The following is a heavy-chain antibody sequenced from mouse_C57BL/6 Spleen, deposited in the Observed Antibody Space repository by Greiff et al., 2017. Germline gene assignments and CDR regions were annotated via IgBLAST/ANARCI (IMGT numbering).Heavy chain of an antibody. Sequence: EVNVVESEGGLVQPGSSMKLSCTASGFTFRDYYMAWVRQVPEKGLEWVANINYDGSSTYYLDSLKSRFIISRDNAKNILYLQMSSLKSEDTATYYCARERGDVGYFDVWGTGTTVTVSA. D-gene: IGHD3-3*01. CDR1: GFTFRDYY. CDR2: INYDGSST. CDR3: ARERGDVGYFDV. J-gene: IGHJ1*03. V-gene: IGHV5-16*01.